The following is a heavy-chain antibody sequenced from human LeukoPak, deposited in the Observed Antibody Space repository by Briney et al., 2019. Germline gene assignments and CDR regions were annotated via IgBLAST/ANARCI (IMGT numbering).Heavy chain of an antibody. Sequence: GGSLRLSCAASGFTFSNAWMSWVRQAPGKGLEWVGRIKRKTDGGTTDYAAPVKGRFTISRDDSKNTLYLQMNSLKTEDTAVYYCTTEGGWSFYFDYWGQGTLVTVSS. CDR2: IKRKTDGGTT. J-gene: IGHJ4*02. CDR3: TTEGGWSFYFDY. D-gene: IGHD2-15*01. CDR1: GFTFSNAW. V-gene: IGHV3-15*01.